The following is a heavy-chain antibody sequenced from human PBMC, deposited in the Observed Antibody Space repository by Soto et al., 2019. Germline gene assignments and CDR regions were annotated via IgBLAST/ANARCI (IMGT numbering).Heavy chain of an antibody. CDR3: ARNISMVREVYYYYYGMDV. J-gene: IGHJ6*02. Sequence: PSETLSLTFTVSGGSISRGDYYWSWIRHPPGKGLEWIGYIYYTGSTYYNPSLKTRVTISVDTSKNQFSLKLSCVTAADTAVYYCARNISMVREVYYYYYGMDVWGQGTTVTVSS. V-gene: IGHV4-30-4*01. D-gene: IGHD3-10*01. CDR2: IYYTGST. CDR1: GGSISRGDYY.